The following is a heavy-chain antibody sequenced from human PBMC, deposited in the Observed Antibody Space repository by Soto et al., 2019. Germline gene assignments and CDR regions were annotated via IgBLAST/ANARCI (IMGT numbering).Heavy chain of an antibody. Sequence: QVQLVQSGAEVKKPGSSVKVSCEASGGTFSSSDINWVRQAPGQGLEWMGGIIPIFSPAKYAQKFQGRVTITADECTSTAYMELTGLTFDDTAVYYCARGLHDYDNTGYHPAYFDSWGQGTLVTVSS. CDR3: ARGLHDYDNTGYHPAYFDS. CDR2: IIPIFSPA. CDR1: GGTFSSSD. V-gene: IGHV1-69*01. J-gene: IGHJ4*02. D-gene: IGHD3-22*01.